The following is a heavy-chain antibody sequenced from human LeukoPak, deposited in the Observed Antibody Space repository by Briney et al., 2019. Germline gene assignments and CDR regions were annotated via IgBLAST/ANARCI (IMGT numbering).Heavy chain of an antibody. CDR2: FYYSGNT. Sequence: PSETLSLTCIVSGDSIRNYYWNWIRQPPGKGPEWIGYFYYSGNTNYNPSLTSRVTISVDPSKNQFSLKLSSVTPAHTAVYYCARGEATAMVTPYFDYWGQGTLVTVSS. J-gene: IGHJ4*02. CDR1: GDSIRNYY. CDR3: ARGEATAMVTPYFDY. D-gene: IGHD5-18*01. V-gene: IGHV4-59*01.